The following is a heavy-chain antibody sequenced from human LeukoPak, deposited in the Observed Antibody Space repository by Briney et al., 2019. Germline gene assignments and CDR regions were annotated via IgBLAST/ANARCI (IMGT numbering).Heavy chain of an antibody. CDR3: AKPQETYGLVPFDY. V-gene: IGHV3-23*01. CDR2: VSGSGGST. D-gene: IGHD3/OR15-3a*01. CDR1: GFTFNSYA. Sequence: PGGSLGLPCAASGFTFNSYAMSWVRQAPGKGLEWVSAVSGSGGSTFYADSVKGRFTISRDDSKNTLYLQMISLRAEDTAVYHCAKPQETYGLVPFDYWGQGTLVTVSS. J-gene: IGHJ4*02.